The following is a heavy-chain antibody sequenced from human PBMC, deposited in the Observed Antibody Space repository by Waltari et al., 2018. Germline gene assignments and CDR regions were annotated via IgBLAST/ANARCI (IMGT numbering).Heavy chain of an antibody. V-gene: IGHV4-59*11. CDR3: ARAPDILTGYPYYMDV. D-gene: IGHD3-9*01. CDR2: IYYSGST. Sequence: QVQLQESGPGLVKPSETLSLTCTVSGGPIRSHYWRWIRQPPGKGLEWIGYIYYSGSTNYNPSLKSRVTISVDTSKNQFSLKLSSVTAADTAVYYCARAPDILTGYPYYMDVWGKGTTVTVSS. J-gene: IGHJ6*03. CDR1: GGPIRSHY.